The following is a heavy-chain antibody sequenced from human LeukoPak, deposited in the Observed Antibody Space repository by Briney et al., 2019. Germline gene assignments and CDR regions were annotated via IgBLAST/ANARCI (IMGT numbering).Heavy chain of an antibody. CDR3: ARDHIVVVPAAMDYYYYMDV. J-gene: IGHJ6*03. CDR1: GYTFTSYG. CDR2: ISAYNGNT. D-gene: IGHD2-2*01. Sequence: GALVRVSCKASGYTFTSYGISWVRQAPGQGLEWMGWISAYNGNTNYAQKLQGRVTMTTDTSTSTAYMELRSLRSDDTAVYYCARDHIVVVPAAMDYYYYMDVWGKGTTVTVSS. V-gene: IGHV1-18*01.